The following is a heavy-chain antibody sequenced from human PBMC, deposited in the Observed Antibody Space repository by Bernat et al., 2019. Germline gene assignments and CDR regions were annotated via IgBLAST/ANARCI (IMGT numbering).Heavy chain of an antibody. CDR3: ARGRDGYRGTNFDY. Sequence: QVQLVQSGAEVKKPGASVTISCKASGYTFTNYFMHWVRQAPGQGLEWMAITNPSGGSSGYAQKLQGRVSMTRDTSTSTVYMEMSSLRSEDTAVYFCARGRDGYRGTNFDYWGQGTLVTVSS. J-gene: IGHJ4*02. CDR1: GYTFTNYF. CDR2: TNPSGGSS. V-gene: IGHV1-46*03. D-gene: IGHD5-24*01.